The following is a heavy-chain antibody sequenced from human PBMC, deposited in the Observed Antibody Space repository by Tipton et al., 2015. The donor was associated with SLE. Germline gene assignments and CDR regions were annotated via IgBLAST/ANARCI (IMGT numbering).Heavy chain of an antibody. CDR2: IYYSGST. CDR3: ARVYEEGWEFLDDAFDI. Sequence: TLSLTCTISGGSISSSSYYWGWIRQSPGKGLEWIGSIYYSGSTYYNPSLKSRVTISIDTSKKQFSMKLNSVTAADTAVYYCARVYEEGWEFLDDAFDIWGQGTMVTVSS. J-gene: IGHJ3*02. D-gene: IGHD3-3*01. CDR1: GGSISSSSYY. V-gene: IGHV4-39*07.